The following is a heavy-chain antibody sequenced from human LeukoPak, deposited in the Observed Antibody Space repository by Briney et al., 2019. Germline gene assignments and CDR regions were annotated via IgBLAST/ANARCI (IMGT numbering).Heavy chain of an antibody. J-gene: IGHJ5*02. V-gene: IGHV3-49*04. CDR2: IRSKAYGGTT. CDR3: TRWVNHITGWFDP. CDR1: GFTFGDYA. D-gene: IGHD2-21*01. Sequence: PGGSLRLSCTASGFTFGDYAMSWVRQAPGKGLEWVGFIRSKAYGGTTEYAASVKGRFTISRDDSKSIAYLQMNSLKTEDTAVCYCTRWVNHITGWFDPWGQGTLVTVSS.